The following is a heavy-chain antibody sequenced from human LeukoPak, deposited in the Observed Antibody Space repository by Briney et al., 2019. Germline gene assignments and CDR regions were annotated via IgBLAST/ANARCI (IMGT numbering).Heavy chain of an antibody. CDR2: ISYDGSNK. V-gene: IGHV3-30*18. CDR1: GFTFSSYG. J-gene: IGHJ4*02. Sequence: GGSLRLSCAASGFTFSSYGMHWVRQAPGKGLEWVAVISYDGSNKYYADSVKGRLTISRDNSKNTLYLQMNSLRAEDTAVYYCAKDHSYRSSYYMGYLFDYWGQGTLVTVSS. CDR3: AKDHSYRSSYYMGYLFDY. D-gene: IGHD6-13*01.